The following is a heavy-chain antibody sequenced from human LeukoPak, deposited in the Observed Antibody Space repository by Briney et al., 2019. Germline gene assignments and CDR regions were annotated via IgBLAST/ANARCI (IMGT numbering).Heavy chain of an antibody. D-gene: IGHD6-13*01. J-gene: IGHJ5*02. CDR2: INPNGGGT. V-gene: IGHV1-46*01. CDR3: ARDPISSNWPRGHFFDR. Sequence: ASLKVSCKASGYRFTSYYVNWFRQAPGQGLEWMAIINPNGGGTTFTQKFQGRVTMTRDTSTTTLYMELRGLRLEDTAVYYCARDPISSNWPRGHFFDRWGQGTLVTVSS. CDR1: GYRFTSYY.